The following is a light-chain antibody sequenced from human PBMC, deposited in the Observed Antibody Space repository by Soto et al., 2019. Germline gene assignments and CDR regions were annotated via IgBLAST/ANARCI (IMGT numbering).Light chain of an antibody. CDR1: SSDVGAYNY. CDR2: GVT. J-gene: IGLJ1*01. V-gene: IGLV2-14*01. CDR3: NSYTTRTTYV. Sequence: QSALTKPASVSGSPGQSITISCTGTSSDVGAYNYVSWYQQHPGKAPKLIIYGVTNRPSGISNRFSGSKSGSTASLTISGLQPEDEADYYCNSYTTRTTYVFGTGTKLTVL.